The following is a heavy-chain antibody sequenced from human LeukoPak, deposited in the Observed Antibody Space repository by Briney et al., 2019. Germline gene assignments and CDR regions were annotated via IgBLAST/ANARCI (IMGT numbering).Heavy chain of an antibody. CDR3: ARWLFSTDVSRAFDI. CDR1: GYSFTSYW. J-gene: IGHJ3*02. D-gene: IGHD3-22*01. Sequence: GESLKISCKGSGYSFTSYWIGWVRQMPGKGLEWMGIIYPGDSDTRYSPSFQGQVTISADKSISTAYLQWSSLKASDTAMYYCARWLFSTDVSRAFDIWGQGTMVTVSS. V-gene: IGHV5-51*01. CDR2: IYPGDSDT.